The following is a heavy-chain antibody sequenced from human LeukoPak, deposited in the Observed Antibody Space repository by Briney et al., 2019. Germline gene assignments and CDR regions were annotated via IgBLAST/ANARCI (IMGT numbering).Heavy chain of an antibody. Sequence: PGGSLRLSCAASGFTFSSYSMNWVRQAPGKGLEWVSSISSSSSYIYYADSVKGRFTISRDNAKNSLYLQMNSLRAEDTAVYYCARKYDFWSGDYYYYYMDVWGKGTTVTVSS. CDR3: ARKYDFWSGDYYYYYMDV. CDR2: ISSSSSYI. CDR1: GFTFSSYS. J-gene: IGHJ6*03. D-gene: IGHD3-3*01. V-gene: IGHV3-21*01.